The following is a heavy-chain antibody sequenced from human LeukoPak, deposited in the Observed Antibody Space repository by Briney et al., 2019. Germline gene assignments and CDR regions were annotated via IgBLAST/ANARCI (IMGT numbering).Heavy chain of an antibody. V-gene: IGHV4-59*01. CDR3: AREPYSSGDSPAFDI. Sequence: PSETLSLTCTVSGGSISSYYWSWIRQPPGKGLEWIGYIYYSGSTNYNPSLKSRVTVSVDTSKNHFSLKLSSVTAADTAVYYCAREPYSSGDSPAFDIWGQGTMVTVSS. CDR2: IYYSGST. J-gene: IGHJ3*02. D-gene: IGHD2-21*02. CDR1: GGSISSYY.